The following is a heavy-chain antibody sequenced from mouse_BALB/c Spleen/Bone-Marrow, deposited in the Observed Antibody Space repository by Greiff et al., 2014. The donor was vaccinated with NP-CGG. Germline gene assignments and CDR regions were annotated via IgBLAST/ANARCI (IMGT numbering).Heavy chain of an antibody. V-gene: IGHV1-14*01. Sequence: EVQLQQSGPELVKPGASVKMSCKASGYTFTSYIMHWVKQKPGQGLEWIGYINPYNDGTKYNEKFKGKATLTSDKSSSTAYMELSSLTSEDSAVCYCARPATYYGNFYWYFDVWGAGTTVTVSS. D-gene: IGHD2-10*01. CDR1: GYTFTSYI. J-gene: IGHJ1*01. CDR2: INPYNDGT. CDR3: ARPATYYGNFYWYFDV.